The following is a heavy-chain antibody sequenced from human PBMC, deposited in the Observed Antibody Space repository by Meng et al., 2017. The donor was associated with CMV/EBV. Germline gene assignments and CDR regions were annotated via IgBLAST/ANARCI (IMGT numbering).Heavy chain of an antibody. J-gene: IGHJ4*02. D-gene: IGHD3-3*01. CDR2: MNPNSGNT. V-gene: IGHV1-8*03. Sequence: KASGYTFTSYDINWMRQATGQGLEWIGWMNPNSGNTGYAQKFQGRVTITRNTSISTAYMELSSLRSEDTAVYYCARGDYDFWSGYTDWGQGTLVTVSS. CDR3: ARGDYDFWSGYTD. CDR1: GYTFTSYD.